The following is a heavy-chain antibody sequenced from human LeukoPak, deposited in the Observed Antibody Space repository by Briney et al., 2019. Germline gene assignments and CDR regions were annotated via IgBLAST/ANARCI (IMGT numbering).Heavy chain of an antibody. J-gene: IGHJ6*03. CDR2: IYYSGST. CDR1: GGSISSYY. Sequence: PSETLSLTCTVSGGSISSYYWSWIRQPPGKGLEWIGYIYYSGSTNYNPSLKSRVTISVDTSKNQFSLKLSSVTAADTAVYYCARASRDDYYYYYMDVWGXGTTVTVSS. V-gene: IGHV4-59*08. CDR3: ARASRDDYYYYYMDV.